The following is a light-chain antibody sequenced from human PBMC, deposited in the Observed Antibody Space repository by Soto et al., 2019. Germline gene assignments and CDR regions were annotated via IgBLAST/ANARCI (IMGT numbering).Light chain of an antibody. CDR2: KAS. V-gene: IGKV1-5*03. Sequence: DIQMPESPSPLSASLGDRVTITCRASQTISSWLAWYQQKPGKAPKLLIYKASTLKSGVPSRFSGSGSGTEFTLTISSLQPDDFATYYCQHYNSYSEAFGQGSNVDNK. J-gene: IGKJ1*01. CDR3: QHYNSYSEA. CDR1: QTISSW.